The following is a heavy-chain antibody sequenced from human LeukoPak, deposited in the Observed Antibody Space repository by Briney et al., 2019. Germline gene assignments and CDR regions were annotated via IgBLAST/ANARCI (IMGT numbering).Heavy chain of an antibody. CDR3: ARFHMAGTWRGMNY. CDR1: GGSFSGYY. V-gene: IGHV4-34*01. J-gene: IGHJ4*02. D-gene: IGHD6-19*01. CDR2: INHSGST. Sequence: SETLSLTCAVYGGSFSGYYWSWIRQPPGKGLEWIGEINHSGSTNYNPSLKSRVTISVDTSKNQLSLKLSSLTAADTAVYYCARFHMAGTWRGMNYWGQGTLVTVSS.